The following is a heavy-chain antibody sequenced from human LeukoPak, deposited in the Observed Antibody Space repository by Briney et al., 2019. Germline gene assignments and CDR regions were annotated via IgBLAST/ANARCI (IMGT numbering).Heavy chain of an antibody. CDR1: GGSISSGSYY. V-gene: IGHV4-61*02. CDR3: AAAAVAVDY. J-gene: IGHJ4*02. D-gene: IGHD6-19*01. Sequence: SQTLSLTCTVSGGSISSGSYYWSWIRQPAGKGLEWIGRIYTTESTNYNPSLKSRLTISVDKSKNHFSLKLTSVTAADTAIYYCAAAAVAVDYWGQGTLVTVSS. CDR2: IYTTEST.